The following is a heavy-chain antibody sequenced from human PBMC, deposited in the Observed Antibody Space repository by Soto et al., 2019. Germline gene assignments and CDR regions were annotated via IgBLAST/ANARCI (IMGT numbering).Heavy chain of an antibody. J-gene: IGHJ6*03. CDR1: GGSFSGYY. V-gene: IGHV4-34*01. CDR3: ARGGGVYYGSGTPTGYMDV. Sequence: QVQLQQWGAGLLKPSETLSLTCAVYGGSFSGYYWSWIRQPPGKWLEWIGEINHSGSTNYNPSLKSRVTISVDTSKNQFSLKLSSVTAADTAVYYCARGGGVYYGSGTPTGYMDVWGKGTTVTVSS. CDR2: INHSGST. D-gene: IGHD3-10*01.